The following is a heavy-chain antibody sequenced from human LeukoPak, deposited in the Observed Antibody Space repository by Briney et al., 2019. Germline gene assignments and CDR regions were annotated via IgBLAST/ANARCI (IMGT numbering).Heavy chain of an antibody. CDR2: INPNSGGT. D-gene: IGHD3-22*01. CDR3: ARGPGYYYDSSGYGGY. J-gene: IGHJ4*02. Sequence: ASVKVSCKASGYTFTGYYMHWLRQAPGQGLEWMGRINPNSGGTNYAQKFQGRVTMTRDTSISTAYMELSRLRSDDTAVYYCARGPGYYYDSSGYGGYWGQGTLVTVSS. V-gene: IGHV1-2*06. CDR1: GYTFTGYY.